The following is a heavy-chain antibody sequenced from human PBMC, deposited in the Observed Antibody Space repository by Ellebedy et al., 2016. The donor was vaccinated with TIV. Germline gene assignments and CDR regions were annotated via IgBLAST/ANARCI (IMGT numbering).Heavy chain of an antibody. CDR1: GFNFSNHS. Sequence: GESLKISCAGSGFNFSNHSMNWVRQAPGKGLEWVAVIWYDGSNKYYADSVKGRFTISRDISKNTLYLQMNSLRAEDTAVYYCARDSSSGSWYYYYGMDVWGQGTTVTVSS. D-gene: IGHD3-22*01. V-gene: IGHV3-33*01. CDR3: ARDSSSGSWYYYYGMDV. J-gene: IGHJ6*02. CDR2: IWYDGSNK.